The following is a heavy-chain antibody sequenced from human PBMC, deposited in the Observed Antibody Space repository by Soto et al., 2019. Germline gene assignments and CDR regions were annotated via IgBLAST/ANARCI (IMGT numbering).Heavy chain of an antibody. D-gene: IGHD6-13*01. V-gene: IGHV4-34*01. CDR1: GGSFSGYY. CDR2: INHSGST. Sequence: SETLSLTCAVYGGSFSGYYWSWIRQPPGKGLEWIGEINHSGSTNYNPSLKSRVTISVDTSKNQFSLKLSSVTAADTAVYYCARCLRPTNSKQLVRHWFDPWGQGTLVTVSS. CDR3: ARCLRPTNSKQLVRHWFDP. J-gene: IGHJ5*02.